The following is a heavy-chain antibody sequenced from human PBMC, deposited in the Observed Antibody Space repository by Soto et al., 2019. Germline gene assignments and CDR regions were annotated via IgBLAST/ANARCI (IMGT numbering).Heavy chain of an antibody. CDR1: GFTFSSYA. Sequence: EVQLLESGGGLVQPGGSLRLSCAASGFTFSSYAMSWVRQAPGKGLEWVSAISGSGGSTYYADSVKGRFTISRDNSKNTLYLQMNSLRAEDTAVYYCAKDPNSHRDGYSDFDYWGQGTLVTVSS. D-gene: IGHD5-18*01. CDR3: AKDPNSHRDGYSDFDY. J-gene: IGHJ4*02. V-gene: IGHV3-23*01. CDR2: ISGSGGST.